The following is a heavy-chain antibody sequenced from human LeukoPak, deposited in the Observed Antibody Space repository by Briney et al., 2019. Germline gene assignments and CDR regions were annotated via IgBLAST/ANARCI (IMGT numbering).Heavy chain of an antibody. D-gene: IGHD1-26*01. CDR1: GYTLSGYY. CDR3: ARKREGAYGMDV. Sequence: ASVKVSCKASGYTLSGYYIHWVRQAPGQGLEWMGWINPNSGDTNYAQDFQGRVTMTRDTSITTAYMELSRLRSDDTAPYYCARKREGAYGMDVWGQGTTVTVSS. J-gene: IGHJ6*02. CDR2: INPNSGDT. V-gene: IGHV1-2*02.